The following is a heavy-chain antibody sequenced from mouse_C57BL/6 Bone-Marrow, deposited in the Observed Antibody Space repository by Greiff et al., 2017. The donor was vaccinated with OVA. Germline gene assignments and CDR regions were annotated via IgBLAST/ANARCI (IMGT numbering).Heavy chain of an antibody. D-gene: IGHD2-4*01. Sequence: QVQLQQSGPGLVQPSQSLSITCPFSGFSFPSYGVHWVRPSPGTGLSWLGVLWSGGSTDYNAAFISRMSISKDNSKSQVFFKMNSLQADDTAIYYCASYDYPWFAYWGQGTLVTVSA. CDR3: ASYDYPWFAY. J-gene: IGHJ3*01. CDR2: LWSGGST. CDR1: GFSFPSYG. V-gene: IGHV2-2*01.